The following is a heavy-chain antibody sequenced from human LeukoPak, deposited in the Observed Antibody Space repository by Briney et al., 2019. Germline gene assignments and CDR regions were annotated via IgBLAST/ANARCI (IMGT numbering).Heavy chain of an antibody. D-gene: IGHD6-19*01. V-gene: IGHV3-30-3*01. CDR1: GFTFSNTW. CDR2: ISYDGSNK. Sequence: GGSLRLSCAGSGFTFSNTWMHWVRQAPGKGLEWVAVISYDGSNKYYADSVKGRFTISRDNSKNTLYLQMNSLRAEDTAVYYCARDSTAIAVAGFSDYWGQGTLVTVSS. CDR3: ARDSTAIAVAGFSDY. J-gene: IGHJ4*02.